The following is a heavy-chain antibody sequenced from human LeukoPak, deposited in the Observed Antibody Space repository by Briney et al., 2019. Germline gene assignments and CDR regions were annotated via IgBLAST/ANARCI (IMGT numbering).Heavy chain of an antibody. J-gene: IGHJ4*02. CDR3: ARSSSPPFEY. V-gene: IGHV1-46*01. CDR2: INTSGGSS. D-gene: IGHD6-6*01. CDR1: GYTFTSYY. Sequence: GASVKVSCKASGYTFTSYYMHWVRQAPGQGLEWIGIINTSGGSSSYVQKSQGRVTMTRDTSTSTVYMELSSLRSEDTAVYYCARSSSPPFEYWGQGTLVTVSS.